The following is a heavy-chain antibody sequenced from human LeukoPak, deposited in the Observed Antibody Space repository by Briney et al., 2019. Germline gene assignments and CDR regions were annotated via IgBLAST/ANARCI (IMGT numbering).Heavy chain of an antibody. CDR1: GFTFSSYG. J-gene: IGHJ6*03. Sequence: GGSLRLSCAASGFTFSSYGMHWVRQAPGKGLEWVTFIRSDESNKYYADSVKGRFTISRDNAKNSLYLQMNSLRAEDTAVYYCARATRYFDWLLLGYYMDVWGKGTTVTVSS. CDR2: IRSDESNK. D-gene: IGHD3-9*01. CDR3: ARATRYFDWLLLGYYMDV. V-gene: IGHV3-30*02.